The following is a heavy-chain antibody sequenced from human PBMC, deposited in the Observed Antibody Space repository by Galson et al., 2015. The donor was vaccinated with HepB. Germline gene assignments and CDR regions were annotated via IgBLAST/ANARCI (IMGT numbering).Heavy chain of an antibody. CDR3: ARVPDFSIVVVTATHKNDAFDI. CDR2: ISSSSSYT. CDR1: GFTFSDYY. J-gene: IGHJ3*02. V-gene: IGHV3-11*06. Sequence: SLRLSCAASGFTFSDYYMSWIRQAPGKGLEWVSYISSSSSYTNYADSVKGRFTISRDNAKNSLYLQMNSLRAEDTAVYYCARVPDFSIVVVTATHKNDAFDIWGQGTMVTVSS. D-gene: IGHD2-21*02.